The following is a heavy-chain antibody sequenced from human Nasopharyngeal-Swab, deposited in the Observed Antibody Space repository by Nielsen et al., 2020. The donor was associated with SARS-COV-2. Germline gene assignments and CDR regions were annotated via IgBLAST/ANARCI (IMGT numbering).Heavy chain of an antibody. V-gene: IGHV6-1*01. CDR3: ARATPATAGRYFAY. D-gene: IGHD6-13*01. CDR1: GDSVSSNSGA. J-gene: IGHJ4*02. Sequence: SQTLSLTCAISGDSVSSNSGAWNWIRQSPSSGLEWLGRTYYKSKWYSDYAVSVKSRMTINSDTSKNQFSLQLNSVTPEDTAVYYCARATPATAGRYFAYWGQGTLVTVSS. CDR2: TYYKSKWYS.